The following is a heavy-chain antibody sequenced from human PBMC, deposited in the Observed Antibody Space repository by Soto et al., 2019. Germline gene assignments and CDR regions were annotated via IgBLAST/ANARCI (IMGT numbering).Heavy chain of an antibody. Sequence: LRLSCAASEFTFKSYGMHWVRQAPGKGLAWVAVISFDGNRKHYADSVRGRFTISRDNSKNTLYLQMNSLRTEDTAIYYCARDSYRGDVVLTPAPYGNDYWGRGTLVTVSS. J-gene: IGHJ4*02. D-gene: IGHD2-2*01. CDR2: ISFDGNRK. CDR1: EFTFKSYG. V-gene: IGHV3-30*03. CDR3: ARDSYRGDVVLTPAPYGNDY.